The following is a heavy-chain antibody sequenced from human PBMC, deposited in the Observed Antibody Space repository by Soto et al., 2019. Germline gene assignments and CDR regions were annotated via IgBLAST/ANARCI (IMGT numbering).Heavy chain of an antibody. J-gene: IGHJ4*02. D-gene: IGHD2-2*01. V-gene: IGHV4-34*01. CDR3: ARDPGLGLYCSSTSCYGGKRKFDY. CDR1: GGSFSGYY. Sequence: SETLSLTCAVYGGSFSGYYWSWIRQPPGKGLEWIGEINHSGSTNYNPSLKSRVTISVDTSKNQFSLKLSSVTAADTAVYYCARDPGLGLYCSSTSCYGGKRKFDYWGQGTLVTVSS. CDR2: INHSGST.